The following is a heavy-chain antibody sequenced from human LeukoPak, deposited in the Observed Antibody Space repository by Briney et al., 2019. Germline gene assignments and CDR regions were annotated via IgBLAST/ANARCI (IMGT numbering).Heavy chain of an antibody. D-gene: IGHD4-17*01. CDR1: GFTLSSFA. CDR2: TYGDATTT. V-gene: IGHV3-23*01. CDR3: AKSYFTYGSDAFDV. Sequence: PGGSLRLSCAASGFTLSSFAMSWVRQAPGTGREWVATTYGDATTTNYADSVKGRFAISRDNSKNTLSLQMNSLRAEDTAIYYCAKSYFTYGSDAFDVWGQGTMVTVSS. J-gene: IGHJ3*01.